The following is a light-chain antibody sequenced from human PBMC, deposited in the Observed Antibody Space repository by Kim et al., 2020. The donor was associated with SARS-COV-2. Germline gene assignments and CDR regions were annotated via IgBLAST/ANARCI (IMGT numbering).Light chain of an antibody. CDR2: KAS. V-gene: IGKV1-5*03. J-gene: IGKJ1*01. CDR1: QSVHNW. CDR3: QQYHTHST. Sequence: PPSVGDTLTITCRASQSVHNWLAWYQQKPGQVPKLLIEKASDLQSGVPARFSGSGSGTEFTLTITTLQPSDFATYYCQQYHTHSTFGQGTKVDIK.